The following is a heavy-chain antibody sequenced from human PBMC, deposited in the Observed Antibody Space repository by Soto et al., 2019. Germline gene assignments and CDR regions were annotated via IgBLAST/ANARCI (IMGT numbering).Heavy chain of an antibody. V-gene: IGHV1-46*03. Sequence: QVQLVQSGAEVKKPGASVKVSCKASGYTFTSYYMHWVRQAPGQGLEWMGIINPSGGGTSYAQKFQGRVTMTRDTSTSTVYMELSSLRSEDTAVYYCARDSNFDFWSGPTLYYFDYWGQGTLVTVSS. CDR3: ARDSNFDFWSGPTLYYFDY. J-gene: IGHJ4*02. CDR2: INPSGGGT. CDR1: GYTFTSYY. D-gene: IGHD3-3*01.